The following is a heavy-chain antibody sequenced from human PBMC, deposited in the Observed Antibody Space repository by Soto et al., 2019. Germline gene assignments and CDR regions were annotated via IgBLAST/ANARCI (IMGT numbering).Heavy chain of an antibody. CDR1: GFTFSSYA. V-gene: IGHV3-64*01. Sequence: GGSLRLSCAASGFTFSSYAMHWVRQAPGKGLEYVSAISSNGGSKYYANSVKGRFTISRDNSKNTLYLQMNSLRAEDTAVYYCARSAAAGTYFDYWGQGTLVTVSS. D-gene: IGHD6-13*01. CDR3: ARSAAAGTYFDY. CDR2: ISSNGGSK. J-gene: IGHJ4*02.